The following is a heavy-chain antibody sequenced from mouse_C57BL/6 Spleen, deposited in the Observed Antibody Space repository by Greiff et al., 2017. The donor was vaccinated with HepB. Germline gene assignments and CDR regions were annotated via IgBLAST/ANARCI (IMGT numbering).Heavy chain of an antibody. V-gene: IGHV1-63*01. J-gene: IGHJ2*01. Sequence: QVQLKESGAELVRPGTSVKMSCKASGYTFTNYWIGWAKQRPGHGLEWIGDIYPGGGYTNYNEKFKGKATLTADKSSSTAYMQFSSLTSEDSAIYYCARKDPPYYFDYWGQGTTLTVSS. CDR1: GYTFTNYW. CDR3: ARKDPPYYFDY. CDR2: IYPGGGYT.